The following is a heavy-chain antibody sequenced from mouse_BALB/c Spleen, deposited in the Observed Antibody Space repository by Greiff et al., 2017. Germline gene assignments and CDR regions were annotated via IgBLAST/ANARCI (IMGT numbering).Heavy chain of an antibody. Sequence: VQLQQSGPGLVAPSQSLSITCTVSGFSLTSYGVHWVRQPPGKGLEWLGVIWAGGSTNYNSALMSRLSISKDNSKSQVFLKMNSLQTDDTAMYYCARDYGYDGGRFAYWGQGTLVTVSA. CDR2: IWAGGST. CDR1: GFSLTSYG. V-gene: IGHV2-9*02. CDR3: ARDYGYDGGRFAY. D-gene: IGHD2-2*01. J-gene: IGHJ3*01.